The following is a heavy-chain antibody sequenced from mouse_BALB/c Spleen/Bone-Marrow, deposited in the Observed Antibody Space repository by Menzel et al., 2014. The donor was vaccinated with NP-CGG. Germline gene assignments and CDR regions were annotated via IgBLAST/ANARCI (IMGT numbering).Heavy chain of an antibody. CDR3: ARDYGSNY. CDR1: GYTFTDYN. Sequence: EVQLQQLGPELVKPGASVKISCKASGYTFTDYNVHWVKQSHGKGLEWIGYIYPYNGGTDYDQKFKSKATLTVDNSSSTAYMELRSLTSEDSAVYYCARDYGSNYWGQGTTLTVSS. CDR2: IYPYNGGT. J-gene: IGHJ2*01. D-gene: IGHD1-1*01. V-gene: IGHV1S29*02.